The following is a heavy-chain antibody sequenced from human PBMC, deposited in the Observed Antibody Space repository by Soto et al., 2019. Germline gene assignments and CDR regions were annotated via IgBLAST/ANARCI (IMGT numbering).Heavy chain of an antibody. CDR3: VKGEYYYDGSAYYPFDY. V-gene: IGHV3-74*01. Sequence: PGGSLRLSCAASGFTFSSYWMHWVRQAPGKGLVWVSRINSDGSRTHYADSVKGRFTISRDNSKNTAYLQMSSLRPEDTAVYYCVKGEYYYDGSAYYPFDYWGQGRMVTVSS. J-gene: IGHJ4*02. CDR1: GFTFSSYW. CDR2: INSDGSRT. D-gene: IGHD3-22*01.